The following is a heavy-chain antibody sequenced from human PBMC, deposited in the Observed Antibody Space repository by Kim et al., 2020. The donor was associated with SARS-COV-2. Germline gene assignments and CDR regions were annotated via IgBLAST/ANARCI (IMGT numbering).Heavy chain of an antibody. V-gene: IGHV3-23*01. J-gene: IGHJ4*02. CDR3: TSGGVGTKYHYFDY. D-gene: IGHD2-21*02. CDR2: MSGISGSGGTT. Sequence: GGSLRLSCAASGFAFSNYAMRWVRQAPGKGLEWVSAMSGISGSGGTTYSADSVEGRFTVSRDNSKNTLFLQMNSLRAEDTAIYYCTSGGVGTKYHYFDYWGQGTLVTVSS. CDR1: GFAFSNYA.